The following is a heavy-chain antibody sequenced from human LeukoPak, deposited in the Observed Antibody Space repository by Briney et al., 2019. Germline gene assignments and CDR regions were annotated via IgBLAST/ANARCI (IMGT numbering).Heavy chain of an antibody. V-gene: IGHV3-23*01. CDR2: ISGSGGST. J-gene: IGHJ6*03. CDR1: GFTFSSYA. CDR3: AKVVGYRYDGLFYYMDV. Sequence: LGGALRLSCAASGFTFSSYAMSWVRQAPGKGLEWVSAISGSGGSTYYADSVKGRFTISRDNSKNTLYLQMNSLRAEDTAVYYCAKVVGYRYDGLFYYMDVWGKGTTVTVSS. D-gene: IGHD5-18*01.